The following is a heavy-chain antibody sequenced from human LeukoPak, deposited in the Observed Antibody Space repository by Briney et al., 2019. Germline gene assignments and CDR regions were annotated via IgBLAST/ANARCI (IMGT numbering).Heavy chain of an antibody. CDR2: ISGSGGST. V-gene: IGHV3-23*01. CDR3: AKDSQRAIVVVITTAGYFDY. J-gene: IGHJ4*02. Sequence: GGSLRLSCAASEFTFSSYAMSWVRQAPGKGLEWVSAISGSGGSTYYADSVKGRFTISRDNSKNTLYLQMNSLRAEDTAVYCCAKDSQRAIVVVITTAGYFDYWGQGTLVTVSS. D-gene: IGHD3-22*01. CDR1: EFTFSSYA.